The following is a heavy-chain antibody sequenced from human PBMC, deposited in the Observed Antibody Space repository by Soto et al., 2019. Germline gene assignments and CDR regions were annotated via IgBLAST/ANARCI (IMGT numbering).Heavy chain of an antibody. CDR2: ISDFEGHV. V-gene: IGHV1-18*01. Sequence: QVQLVQSGAEMKKPGASVKVSCKASGYTFTNYGISWVRQAPGQGLEWMGWISDFEGHVNYAQKFQGRVTLAIDTATSTAYLELRSLTSDVGAIFYCGRVYDRWGEDWFDPWGQGILVTVSS. D-gene: IGHD3-16*01. J-gene: IGHJ5*02. CDR1: GYTFTNYG. CDR3: GRVYDRWGEDWFDP.